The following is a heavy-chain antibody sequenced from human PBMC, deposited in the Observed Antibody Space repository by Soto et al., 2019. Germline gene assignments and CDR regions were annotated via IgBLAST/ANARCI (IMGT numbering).Heavy chain of an antibody. CDR1: GFTFDDYT. J-gene: IGHJ4*02. CDR2: ISWDGGST. D-gene: IGHD1-7*01. V-gene: IGHV3-43*01. Sequence: GGSLRLSCAASGFTFDDYTMHWVRQAPGKGLEWVSLISWDGGSTYYADSVKGRFTISRDNSKNSLYLQMNSLRTEDTALYYCAKDIVGGELELGGYFDYWGQGTLVTVSS. CDR3: AKDIVGGELELGGYFDY.